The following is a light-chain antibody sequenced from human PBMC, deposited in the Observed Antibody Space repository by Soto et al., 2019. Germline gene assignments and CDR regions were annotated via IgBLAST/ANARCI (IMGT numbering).Light chain of an antibody. CDR2: EAS. Sequence: GDRVTISCRAGQGIGNDLGWYQQKPGKAPKLLIYEASTLQTGVASRFSGSGSGTDFTLTISSLQPEDFATYYCLQDYVYPWTFGQGTKVEVK. CDR3: LQDYVYPWT. V-gene: IGKV1-6*01. CDR1: QGIGND. J-gene: IGKJ1*01.